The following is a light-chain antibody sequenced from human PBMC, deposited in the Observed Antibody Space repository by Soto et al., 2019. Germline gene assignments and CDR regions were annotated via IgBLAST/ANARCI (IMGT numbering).Light chain of an antibody. CDR1: QSVGSN. CDR3: HQYNAWCLWT. V-gene: IGKV3-15*01. CDR2: GAS. J-gene: IGKJ1*01. Sequence: EIVMTQSPATLSVSPGERVTLSCRASQSVGSNVAWYQLRPGQAPRLLIYGASARAAGIPARFSGSASGTEFTLTISSLQSEDVAVYYCHQYNAWCLWTFGQGTKV.